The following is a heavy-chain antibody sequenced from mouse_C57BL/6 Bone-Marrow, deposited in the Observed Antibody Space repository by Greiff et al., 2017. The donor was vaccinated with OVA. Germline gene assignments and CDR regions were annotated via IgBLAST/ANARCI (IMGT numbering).Heavy chain of an antibody. CDR2: IHPNSGST. CDR1: GYTFTSYW. Sequence: QVQLQQSGAELVKPGASVKLSCKASGYTFTSYWMHWVKQRPGQGLEWIGMIHPNSGSTNYNEKFKSKATLTVDKSSSTAYMQLSSLTSEDSAVYYCARQEYYGSSYRFAYWGQGTLVTVSA. V-gene: IGHV1-64*01. D-gene: IGHD1-1*01. J-gene: IGHJ3*01. CDR3: ARQEYYGSSYRFAY.